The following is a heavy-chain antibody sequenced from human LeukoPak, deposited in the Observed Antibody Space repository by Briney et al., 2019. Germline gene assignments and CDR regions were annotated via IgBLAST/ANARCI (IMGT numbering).Heavy chain of an antibody. V-gene: IGHV7-4-1*02. J-gene: IGHJ3*02. D-gene: IGHD3-10*01. CDR3: ARGSDRGAFDI. Sequence: ASVKVSCKASGYTFTSYGISWVRQAPGQGLEWMGWINTNTGNPTYAQGFTGRFVFSLDTSVSTAYLQISSLKAEDTAVYYCARGSDRGAFDIWGQGTMVTVSS. CDR1: GYTFTSYG. CDR2: INTNTGNP.